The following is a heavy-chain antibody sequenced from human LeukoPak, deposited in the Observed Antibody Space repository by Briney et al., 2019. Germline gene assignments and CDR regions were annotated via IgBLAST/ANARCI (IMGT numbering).Heavy chain of an antibody. CDR3: ARLFGSSWSPLGY. CDR2: FYHSGNT. V-gene: IGHV4-38-2*01. J-gene: IGHJ4*02. D-gene: IGHD6-13*01. CDR1: GYSISSGYY. Sequence: PSETLSLTCAVSGYSISSGYYWAWIRQPPGKGLEWIGSFYHSGNTYYNPSLKSRVTISVDTSKSQFSLKFSSVTAADTAVYYCARLFGSSWSPLGYWGQGTLVTVSS.